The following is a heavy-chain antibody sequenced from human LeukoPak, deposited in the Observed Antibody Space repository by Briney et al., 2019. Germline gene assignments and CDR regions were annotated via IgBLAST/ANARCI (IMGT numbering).Heavy chain of an antibody. Sequence: ASVKVSCKASGYTFTGYYIHWVRQAPGQGLEWMRWIDPNTGGTNYAQKFQGRLSMTRTTSITTAYMELSSLISEDTAVYYCARVNGSGNYVIDYWGQGTLVTVSS. CDR2: IDPNTGGT. D-gene: IGHD3-10*01. V-gene: IGHV1-2*02. CDR1: GYTFTGYY. CDR3: ARVNGSGNYVIDY. J-gene: IGHJ4*02.